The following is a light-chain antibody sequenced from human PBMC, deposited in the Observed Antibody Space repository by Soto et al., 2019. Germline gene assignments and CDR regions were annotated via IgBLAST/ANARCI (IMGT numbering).Light chain of an antibody. CDR1: SSNIGAGYD. Sequence: QSVLTQPPSVSGAPGHRVTISCTGSSSNIGAGYDVHWYQQLPGTAPKLLIYGNSNRPSGVPDRFSGSKSGTSASLAITGLQAEDEADYYCQSYDSSLSGSGVFGGGTKLNVL. V-gene: IGLV1-40*01. J-gene: IGLJ2*01. CDR2: GNS. CDR3: QSYDSSLSGSGV.